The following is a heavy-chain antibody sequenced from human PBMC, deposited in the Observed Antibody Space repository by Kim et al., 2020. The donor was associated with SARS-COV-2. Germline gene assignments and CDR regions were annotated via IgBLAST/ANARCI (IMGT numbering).Heavy chain of an antibody. D-gene: IGHD1-26*01. J-gene: IGHJ4*02. V-gene: IGHV1-3*01. Sequence: YSQKFQGRVTITRDTSASTAYMELSSLRSEDTAVYYCARVYSGSYYGVDYWGQGTLVTVSS. CDR3: ARVYSGSYYGVDY.